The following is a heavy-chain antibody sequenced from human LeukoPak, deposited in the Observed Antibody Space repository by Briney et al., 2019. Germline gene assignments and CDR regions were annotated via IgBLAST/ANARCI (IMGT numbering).Heavy chain of an antibody. J-gene: IGHJ5*02. V-gene: IGHV5-51*01. Sequence: GESLKISCMASGDSFTNYWIGWVRQTPGKGLEWMGIIYPGDSDTRYNPSFQGQVTISVDKSINTAYLQWSSLQASDSAMYYCARWGTHCSSVTCYSYFDPWGQGTLVSASS. CDR1: GDSFTNYW. D-gene: IGHD3-22*01. CDR3: ARWGTHCSSVTCYSYFDP. CDR2: IYPGDSDT.